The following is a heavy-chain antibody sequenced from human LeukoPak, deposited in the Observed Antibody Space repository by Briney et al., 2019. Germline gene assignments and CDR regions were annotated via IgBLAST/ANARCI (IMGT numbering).Heavy chain of an antibody. CDR1: GFSVSKNY. CDR2: IYSGGST. Sequence: SGGSLRLSCAVSGFSVSKNYMNWVRQAPGKGLEWVSVIYSGGSTHYADSVKGRFTISRDNSKNMLYLQMNSLRAEDTAVYYCARDPFSSSNYGDRFDPWGQGTLVTVPS. V-gene: IGHV3-66*01. D-gene: IGHD2-2*01. J-gene: IGHJ5*02. CDR3: ARDPFSSSNYGDRFDP.